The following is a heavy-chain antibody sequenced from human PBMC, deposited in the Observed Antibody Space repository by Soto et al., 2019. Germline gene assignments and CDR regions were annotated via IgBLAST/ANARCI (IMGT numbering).Heavy chain of an antibody. CDR1: GYTFTSYY. CDR2: INPSGGST. CDR3: ASKIVATIVISLAFDI. J-gene: IGHJ3*02. Sequence: GASVKVSCKASGYTFTSYYMHWVRQAPGQGLEWMGIINPSGGSTSYAQKFQGRVTMTRDTSTSTVYMELSSLRSEDTAVYYCASKIVATIVISLAFDIWGQGTMVTVS. V-gene: IGHV1-46*03. D-gene: IGHD5-12*01.